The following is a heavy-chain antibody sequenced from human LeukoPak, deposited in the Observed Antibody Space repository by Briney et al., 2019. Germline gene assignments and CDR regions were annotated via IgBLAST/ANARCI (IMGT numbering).Heavy chain of an antibody. CDR1: GFTFSSYS. Sequence: GGSLRLSCAASGFTFSSYSMNWVRQAPGKGLEWVSSISNCSSYIYYADSVKGRFTISRDNAKNSLYLQMNSLGAEDTAVYYCAREQTDSPWGQGTLVTVSS. J-gene: IGHJ5*02. CDR3: AREQTDSP. CDR2: ISNCSSYI. D-gene: IGHD1-14*01. V-gene: IGHV3-21*01.